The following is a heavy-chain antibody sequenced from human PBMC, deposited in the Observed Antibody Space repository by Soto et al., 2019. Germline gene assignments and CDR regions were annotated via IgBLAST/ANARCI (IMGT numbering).Heavy chain of an antibody. CDR2: ISYDGNNK. CDR3: AKDRLAYCSGDCYPPSYFDS. Sequence: QVQLVESGGGVVQPGRSLRLSCAASGFTFSSYGMHWVRQAPGKGLESVAVISYDGNNKYYADSVKGRFTISRDYSKNTVFLQLNSPRDEDTAVYYCAKDRLAYCSGDCYPPSYFDSWGQGTLVTVSS. J-gene: IGHJ4*02. V-gene: IGHV3-30*18. D-gene: IGHD2-21*02. CDR1: GFTFSSYG.